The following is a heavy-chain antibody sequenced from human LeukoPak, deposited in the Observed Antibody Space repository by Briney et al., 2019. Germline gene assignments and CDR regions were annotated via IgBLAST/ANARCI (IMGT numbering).Heavy chain of an antibody. CDR3: ASCWLSGSGSPFDY. CDR2: IIPIFGTA. CDR1: GGTFSNYA. V-gene: IGHV1-69*05. J-gene: IGHJ4*02. D-gene: IGHD3-10*01. Sequence: SVKVSCKASGGTFSNYAISWVRQAPGQGLEWMGGIIPIFGTANYAQKFQGRVTITTDESTSTAYMELSSLRSEDTAVYYCASCWLSGSGSPFDYWGQGTLVTVSS.